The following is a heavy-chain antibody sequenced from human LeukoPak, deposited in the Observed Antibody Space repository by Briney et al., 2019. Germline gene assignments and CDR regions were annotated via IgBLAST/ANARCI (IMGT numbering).Heavy chain of an antibody. Sequence: GASVTVSCMASGYTFTGYYMHWVRQAPGQRLEWMGWINANSGGTNYAQKFQGRVTMTRDTSISTAYMELSRLRSDDTAVYYCARRRGAEYFQHWGQGTLVTVSS. D-gene: IGHD3-10*01. V-gene: IGHV1-2*02. CDR1: GYTFTGYY. CDR3: ARRRGAEYFQH. CDR2: INANSGGT. J-gene: IGHJ1*01.